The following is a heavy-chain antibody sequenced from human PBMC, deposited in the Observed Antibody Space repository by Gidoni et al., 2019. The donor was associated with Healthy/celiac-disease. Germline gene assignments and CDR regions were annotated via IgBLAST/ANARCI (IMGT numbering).Heavy chain of an antibody. CDR3: ATGTTGYYGMDV. CDR2: RNPNSGNT. CDR1: VYTFTSYD. Sequence: QVQLVQSGAEVKKPGASVKVSCKASVYTFTSYDINWVRQATGQGLEWRGWRNPNSGNTGYAQKFQGRVTMTRNTSISTAYMELSSLRSEDTAVYYCATGTTGYYGMDVWGQGTTVTVSS. V-gene: IGHV1-8*01. J-gene: IGHJ6*02. D-gene: IGHD1-7*01.